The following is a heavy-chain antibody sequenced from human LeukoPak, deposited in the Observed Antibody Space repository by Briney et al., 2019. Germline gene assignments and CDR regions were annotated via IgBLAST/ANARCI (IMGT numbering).Heavy chain of an antibody. V-gene: IGHV4-30-4*01. J-gene: IGHJ6*02. D-gene: IGHD1-26*01. CDR1: GGSISSGDYY. CDR3: ARVTRSGSYYYYYGMDV. Sequence: SETLSLTCTVSGGSISSGDYYWSWIRQPPGKGLEWIGYIYYSGSTYYDPSLKSRVTISRDTSKNQFSLKLSSVTAADTAVYYCARVTRSGSYYYYYGMDVWGQGTTVTVSS. CDR2: IYYSGST.